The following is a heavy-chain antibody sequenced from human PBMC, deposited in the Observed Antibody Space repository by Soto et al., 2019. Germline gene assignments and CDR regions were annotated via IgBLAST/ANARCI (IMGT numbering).Heavy chain of an antibody. Sequence: QGQLQESGPGLVKPSKTLSLTCTVSGSSISSYYCSWNPQPPGKGLEWIGYIYYSGSTNYNPSLKSRVTISVDTSKNQFSLKLSSETAADTAVYYCARRYGGTFDYWGQGTLVTVSS. J-gene: IGHJ4*02. V-gene: IGHV4-59*08. CDR2: IYYSGST. CDR3: ARRYGGTFDY. D-gene: IGHD2-15*01. CDR1: GSSISSYY.